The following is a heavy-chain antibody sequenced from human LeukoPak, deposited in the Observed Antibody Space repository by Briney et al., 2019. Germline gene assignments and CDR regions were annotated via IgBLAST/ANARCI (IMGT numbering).Heavy chain of an antibody. Sequence: SETLSLTCAVSGGSLSSFHWSWIRQPPGKGLEWIGYIYHGGTTMYNPSLKSRVTISVDTSKNQFSLKLSSVTAADTAVYYCARSYDFWSGYDAFDIWGKGTMVTVSS. D-gene: IGHD3-3*01. CDR3: ARSYDFWSGYDAFDI. V-gene: IGHV4-59*01. CDR2: IYHGGTT. J-gene: IGHJ3*02. CDR1: GGSLSSFH.